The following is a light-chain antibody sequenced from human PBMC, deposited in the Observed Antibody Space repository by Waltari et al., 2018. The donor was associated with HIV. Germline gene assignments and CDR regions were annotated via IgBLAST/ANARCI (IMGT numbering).Light chain of an antibody. J-gene: IGLJ3*02. CDR1: SSNIGINY. V-gene: IGLV1-51*01. Sequence: QSVLTQPPSVSAAPGQKVTISCSGSSSNIGINYVSWYRQLPGTAPTLLIYDNDKRPSGIPDRFSGSKSGTSATLGITGLQTGDEADYYCGTWDSSLSVWLFGGGTKLTVL. CDR2: DND. CDR3: GTWDSSLSVWL.